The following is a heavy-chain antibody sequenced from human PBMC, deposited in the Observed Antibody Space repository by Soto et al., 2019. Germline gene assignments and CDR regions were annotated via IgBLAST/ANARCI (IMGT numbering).Heavy chain of an antibody. Sequence: QVQLVQSGAEVKKPVSSVKVSCKASGGTFSSYAISWVRQAPGQGLEWMGGIIPIFGTANYAQKFQGRVTITADKSTSTAYMELSSLRSEDTAVYYCARVGYCSSTSCYFANWFDPWGQGTLVTVSS. J-gene: IGHJ5*02. CDR2: IIPIFGTA. V-gene: IGHV1-69*06. CDR1: GGTFSSYA. CDR3: ARVGYCSSTSCYFANWFDP. D-gene: IGHD2-2*01.